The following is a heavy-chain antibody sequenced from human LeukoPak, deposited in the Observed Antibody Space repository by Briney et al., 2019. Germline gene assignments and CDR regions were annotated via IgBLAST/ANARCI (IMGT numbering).Heavy chain of an antibody. CDR1: GFTFDDYA. CDR3: AKDRGSSGYYYSGMDV. D-gene: IGHD3-22*01. CDR2: ISWNSGSI. V-gene: IGHV3-9*01. J-gene: IGHJ6*02. Sequence: GGSLRLSCAASGFTFDDYAMHWVRQAPGKGLEWVSGISWNSGSIGYADSVKGRFTIFRDNAKNSLYLQMNSLRAEDTALYYCAKDRGSSGYYYSGMDVWGQGTTVTVSS.